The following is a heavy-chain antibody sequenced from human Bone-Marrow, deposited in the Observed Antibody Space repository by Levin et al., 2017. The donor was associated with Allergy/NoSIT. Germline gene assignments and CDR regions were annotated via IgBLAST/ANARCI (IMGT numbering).Heavy chain of an antibody. CDR2: ISGYGTST. J-gene: IGHJ4*02. CDR1: GFSFSNYA. Sequence: GESLKISCAASGFSFSNYAMSWVRQAPGKGLEWVSTISGYGTSTFYPDSVRGRFTISKDISKNMLYLHIDSLRVEDTAIYYCARDDMAAVFGDRGLFDSWGQGIVVTVSS. CDR3: ARDDMAAVFGDRGLFDS. D-gene: IGHD2-15*01. V-gene: IGHV3-23*01.